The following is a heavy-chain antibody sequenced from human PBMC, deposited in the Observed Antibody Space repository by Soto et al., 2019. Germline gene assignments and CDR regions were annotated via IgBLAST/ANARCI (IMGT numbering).Heavy chain of an antibody. CDR2: IWYDGSNK. V-gene: IGHV3-33*01. D-gene: IGHD2-15*01. J-gene: IGHJ4*02. CDR3: ASSDCSGGSCYPGDFDY. Sequence: GGSLRLSCAASGFTFSSYGMHWVRQAPGKGLEWVAVIWYDGSNKYYADSVKGRFTISRDNSKNTLYLQMNSLRAEDTAVYYCASSDCSGGSCYPGDFDYWGQGTLVTVSS. CDR1: GFTFSSYG.